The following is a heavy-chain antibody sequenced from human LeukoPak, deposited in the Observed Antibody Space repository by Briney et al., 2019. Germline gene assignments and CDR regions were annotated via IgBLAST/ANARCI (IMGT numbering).Heavy chain of an antibody. CDR3: ARSIPRYDGSAYYPDY. V-gene: IGHV3-33*01. CDR2: IWYDGSND. J-gene: IGHJ4*02. Sequence: GGSLRLSCAASGFTFSGYGMHWVRQAPGKGLEWVAVIWYDGSNDDYADSVKGRFTISRDNSKSTLYLQMNSLRAEDTAIYYCARSIPRYDGSAYYPDYWGQGTLVTASS. CDR1: GFTFSGYG. D-gene: IGHD3-22*01.